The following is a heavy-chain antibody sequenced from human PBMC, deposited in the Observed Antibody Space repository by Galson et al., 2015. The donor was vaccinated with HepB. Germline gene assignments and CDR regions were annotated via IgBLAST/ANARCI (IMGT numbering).Heavy chain of an antibody. D-gene: IGHD1-26*01. V-gene: IGHV4-34*01. CDR2: INHSGST. Sequence: SETLSLTCAVYGDSFSGYYWSWIRQPPGKGLEWIGEINHSGSTNYNPSLKSRVTISVDRSKNQFSLRLSSVTAADTAVYYCARGPRFWATKAFDIWGQGTMVTVSS. CDR1: GDSFSGYY. CDR3: ARGPRFWATKAFDI. J-gene: IGHJ3*02.